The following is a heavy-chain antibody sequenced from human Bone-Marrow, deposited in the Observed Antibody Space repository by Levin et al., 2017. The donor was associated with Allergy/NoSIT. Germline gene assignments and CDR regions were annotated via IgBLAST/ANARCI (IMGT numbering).Heavy chain of an antibody. CDR1: GFTFSVAW. J-gene: IGHJ5*01. CDR2: VKRASDGGPS. V-gene: IGHV3-15*01. Sequence: PGGSLRLSCVGSGFTFSVAWMSWVRQAPGKGLEWVGRVKRASDGGPSDYPAVLKTRFPIPRHDSKNTPYLDLDRLRTEDTAIYSCLTEFEFWGQGTLVTVSS. CDR3: LTEFEF.